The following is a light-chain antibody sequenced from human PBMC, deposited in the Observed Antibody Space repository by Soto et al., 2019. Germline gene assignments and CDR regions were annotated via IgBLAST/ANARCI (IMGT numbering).Light chain of an antibody. CDR2: GAS. CDR1: QSVSSSY. V-gene: IGKV3-20*01. J-gene: IGKJ2*01. CDR3: QQYGSSLF. Sequence: EIVLTQSPGTLSLSPGERATLSCRASQSVSSSYLAWYQQKPGQAPRLLIYGASSRATGIPDRFSGSGSGTDFTLTISRLEPEDFAMYYCQQYGSSLFFGQGTKVDIK.